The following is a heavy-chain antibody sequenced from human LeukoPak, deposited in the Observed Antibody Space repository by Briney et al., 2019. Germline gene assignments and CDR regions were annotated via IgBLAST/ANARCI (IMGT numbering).Heavy chain of an antibody. CDR3: AKDKDIGGVLDSPTFDS. D-gene: IGHD3/OR15-3a*01. CDR1: GFTFSDYA. CDR2: ISWNGGRI. V-gene: IGHV3-9*03. J-gene: IGHJ4*02. Sequence: GGSLRLSCVASGFTFSDYAMHWVRQTPKKGLEWVSGISWNGGRIGYADSVKGRFTISRDTGKNSLYLQMNSLRTEDMGLCYCAKDKDIGGVLDSPTFDSWGQGTLVTVSS.